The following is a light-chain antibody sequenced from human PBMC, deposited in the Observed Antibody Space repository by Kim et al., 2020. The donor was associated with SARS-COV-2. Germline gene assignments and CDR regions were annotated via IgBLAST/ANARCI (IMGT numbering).Light chain of an antibody. CDR1: QNIYSF. J-gene: IGKJ4*01. V-gene: IGKV1-39*01. CDR3: QQNSRTPLT. Sequence: DVQLTQSPSSLSASVGDRVTITCRASQNIYSFLNWYQQKPGKAPRLLIYTASNLQSGVPSRFSGSGSGTDFTLTISSLQPEDLAVYYCQQNSRTPLTFGGGTKLEI. CDR2: TAS.